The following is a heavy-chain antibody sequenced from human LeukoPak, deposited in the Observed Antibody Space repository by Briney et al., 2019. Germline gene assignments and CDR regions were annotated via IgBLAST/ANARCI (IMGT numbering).Heavy chain of an antibody. CDR1: GFTFSGAT. J-gene: IGHJ3*02. CDR3: TRHQSIVGDAFDI. Sequence: GGSLRLSCAASGFTFSGATIHWIRQASGKGLEWVGRIRSNADTYATAYVASVKGRFTISRDDSKNTAYLQMNSLKIEDTAVYYCTRHQSIVGDAFDIWGQGTMATVSS. CDR2: IRSNADTYAT. D-gene: IGHD3-22*01. V-gene: IGHV3-73*01.